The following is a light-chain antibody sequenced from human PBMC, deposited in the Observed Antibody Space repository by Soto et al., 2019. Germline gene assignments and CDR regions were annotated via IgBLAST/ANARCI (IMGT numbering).Light chain of an antibody. CDR3: MQGTHWPRT. Sequence: DVVLTQSPLSLPVTLGQPASISCRSSQSLVHSDGNTYLNWFQQRPGKSPRRLIYKISNRDSGVPDRFSGSGSGTDFTLKISRVEAEDVGVYYCMQGTHWPRTFGQGTKVEI. V-gene: IGKV2-30*02. J-gene: IGKJ1*01. CDR2: KIS. CDR1: QSLVHSDGNTY.